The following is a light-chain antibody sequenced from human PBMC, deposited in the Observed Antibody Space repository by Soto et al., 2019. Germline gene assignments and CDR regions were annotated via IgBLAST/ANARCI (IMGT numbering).Light chain of an antibody. CDR1: QSVSNNY. CDR2: DAS. CDR3: QQYGSSPQT. Sequence: EMLMTQSPATLSVSPGERATLSCRASQSVSNNYLAWYQQKPGQAPRLLIYDASTRATGIPARFSGSGSGTDFTLTISSLEPEDFAVYYCQQYGSSPQTFGQGTKVDIK. J-gene: IGKJ1*01. V-gene: IGKV3-20*01.